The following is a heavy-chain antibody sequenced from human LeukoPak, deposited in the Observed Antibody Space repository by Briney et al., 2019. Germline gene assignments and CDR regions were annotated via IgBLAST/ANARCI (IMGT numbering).Heavy chain of an antibody. Sequence: GRSLRLSCAASGFTFSSHGMHWVRQAPGKGLEWVAVIWYDGSNKYYADSVKGRFTISRDNSKNTLYLQMNSLRAEDTAVYYCARDGPKTDIAARPCWFDPWGQGTLVTVSS. CDR1: GFTFSSHG. J-gene: IGHJ5*02. V-gene: IGHV3-33*01. CDR3: ARDGPKTDIAARPCWFDP. CDR2: IWYDGSNK. D-gene: IGHD6-6*01.